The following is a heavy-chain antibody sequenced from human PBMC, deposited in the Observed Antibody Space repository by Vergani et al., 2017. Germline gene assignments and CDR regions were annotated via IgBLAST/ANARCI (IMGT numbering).Heavy chain of an antibody. V-gene: IGHV4-59*01. CDR2: IDYTGST. D-gene: IGHD1-26*01. Sequence: QVQLQESGPGLVKPSQTLSLTCTVSGGSISSYYWSWIRQPPGKGLEWIGYIDYTGSTNYNPSLKSRVTISVDTSKNQFSLKLSSVTAADTAVYYCARQWELSWFDPWGQGTLVTVSS. CDR3: ARQWELSWFDP. J-gene: IGHJ5*02. CDR1: GGSISSYY.